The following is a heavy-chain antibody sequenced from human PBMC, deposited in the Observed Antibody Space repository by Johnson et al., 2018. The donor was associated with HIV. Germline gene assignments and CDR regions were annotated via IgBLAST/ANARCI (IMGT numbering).Heavy chain of an antibody. D-gene: IGHD7-27*01. Sequence: VQLVESGGGLVQPGGSLRLSCAASGFTFSNYDMHWVRQATGQGLEWVSGIGTTGHTYYAGSVNGRFSISSDNVKNSLYLQMNSLRDEDTTLYYCARDPSTQYSRLTGDFGAFDIWGQGTMVTVSS. CDR3: ARDPSTQYSRLTGDFGAFDI. CDR2: IGTTGHT. V-gene: IGHV3-13*01. CDR1: GFTFSNYD. J-gene: IGHJ3*02.